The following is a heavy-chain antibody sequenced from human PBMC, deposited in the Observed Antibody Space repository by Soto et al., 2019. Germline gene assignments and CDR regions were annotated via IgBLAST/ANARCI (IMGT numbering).Heavy chain of an antibody. D-gene: IGHD3-10*01. CDR2: INHSGST. CDR3: ARGRALYGSGSYLALDY. Sequence: SETLSLSCAVYGGSFSGYYWSWIRQPPGKGLEWIGEINHSGSTNYNPSLKSRVTISVDTSKNQFSLKLSSVTAADTAVYYCARGRALYGSGSYLALDYWGQGTLVTVSS. J-gene: IGHJ4*02. V-gene: IGHV4-34*01. CDR1: GGSFSGYY.